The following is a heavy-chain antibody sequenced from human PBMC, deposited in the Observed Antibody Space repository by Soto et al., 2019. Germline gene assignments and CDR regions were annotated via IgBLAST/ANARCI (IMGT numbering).Heavy chain of an antibody. CDR1: GFTFTSHA. CDR3: AKHQRLGSGWSHFDY. Sequence: WGSLRLSCVASGFTFTSHARSWFRQPPGKWLEWSSYICGGGGYTYYAASVKGRFSISRATSKPTMYLLMSSLRAEETALYYCAKHQRLGSGWSHFDYWGQGAMVTVSS. D-gene: IGHD6-19*01. CDR2: ICGGGGYT. J-gene: IGHJ4*02. V-gene: IGHV3-23*01.